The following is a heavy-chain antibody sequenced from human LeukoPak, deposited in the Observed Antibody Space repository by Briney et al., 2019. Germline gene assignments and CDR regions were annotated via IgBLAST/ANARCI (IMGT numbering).Heavy chain of an antibody. D-gene: IGHD3-10*01. CDR1: GGSLHNHF. Sequence: SETLSLTCAVYGGSLHNHFWSWIRLSPGKGLEWIGEVGDGEATNFNPSLKIRVAISTDRPKNQVSLKLKSVTDADTAIYYCARGGRQWYGERRNWFDPWGQGTQVTVSS. CDR2: VGDGEAT. CDR3: ARGGRQWYGERRNWFDP. J-gene: IGHJ5*02. V-gene: IGHV4-34*01.